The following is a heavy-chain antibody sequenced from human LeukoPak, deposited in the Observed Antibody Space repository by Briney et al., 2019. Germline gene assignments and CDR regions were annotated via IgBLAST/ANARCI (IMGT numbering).Heavy chain of an antibody. CDR2: ISGSGGST. Sequence: GGSLRLSFEASEFTFSSYPMTWVRKPPGKGLEWFQAISGSGGSTYYADSVKGRFTISRDNSKNTLYLQMNSLRAEDTAVYYCAKDYDFWSGYYLRPEYHFDYWGQGTLVTVSS. CDR1: EFTFSSYP. J-gene: IGHJ4*02. V-gene: IGHV3-23*01. CDR3: AKDYDFWSGYYLRPEYHFDY. D-gene: IGHD3-3*01.